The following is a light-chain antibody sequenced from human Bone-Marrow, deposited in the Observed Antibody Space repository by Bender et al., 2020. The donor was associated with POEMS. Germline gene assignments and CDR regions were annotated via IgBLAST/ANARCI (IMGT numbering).Light chain of an antibody. V-gene: IGLV1-40*01. CDR3: NSYTSSSNVV. CDR1: SSNTGSGYD. CDR2: GYN. Sequence: QSVLTQPPSVSGAPGQRVTISCTGSSSNTGSGYDINWYQHLPGTAPKLLIYGYNNRPSGVPDRFSGSKSGTSASLAITGLQAEDEANYYCNSYTSSSNVVFGTGTKVTVL. J-gene: IGLJ1*01.